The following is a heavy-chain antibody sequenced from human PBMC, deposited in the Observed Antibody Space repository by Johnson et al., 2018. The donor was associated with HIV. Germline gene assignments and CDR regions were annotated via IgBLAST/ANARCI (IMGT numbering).Heavy chain of an antibody. CDR1: GFTFISFG. CDR2: ISDDGCNK. J-gene: IGHJ3*02. D-gene: IGHD3-3*01. V-gene: IGHV3-30*18. Sequence: HLVESGGGVVQPESSLRLSCAASGFTFISFGMHWVRQDPGKGLEWMTIISDDGCNKNYADSVKGRFTISRDHSKNTLYLQMNSLRAEDTAVYYCAKVRGDFWSGYYGGLNDAFDIWGQGTMVTVSS. CDR3: AKVRGDFWSGYYGGLNDAFDI.